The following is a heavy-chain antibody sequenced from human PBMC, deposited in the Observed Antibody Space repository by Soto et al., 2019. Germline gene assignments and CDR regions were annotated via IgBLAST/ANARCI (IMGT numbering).Heavy chain of an antibody. V-gene: IGHV4-31*03. CDR1: GGSISSGGYY. D-gene: IGHD6-13*01. Sequence: ASETLSLTCTVPGGSISSGGYYWSCIRQHPGKGLEWVGYIYYSGSTYYNPSLKSRVTISVDTSKNQFSLKLSSVTAADTAVYYCARDTIAASYYYYGMDVWGQGTAVTVSS. CDR3: ARDTIAASYYYYGMDV. J-gene: IGHJ6*02. CDR2: IYYSGST.